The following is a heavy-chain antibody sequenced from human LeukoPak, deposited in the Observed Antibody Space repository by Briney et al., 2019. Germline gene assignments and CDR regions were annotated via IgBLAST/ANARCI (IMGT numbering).Heavy chain of an antibody. D-gene: IGHD3-16*02. CDR3: ARGFVDFVGGSYPSTY. J-gene: IGHJ4*02. CDR1: GFTFSSYA. CDR2: ITGSSGYI. Sequence: GGSLRLSCVASGFTFSSYAMNWVRQAPGKGLEWVSSITGSSGYIHYADSVKGRFTISRDNAKNLLYLQMNSLRAEDTAVYYCARGFVDFVGGSYPSTYWGQGTLVTVSS. V-gene: IGHV3-21*01.